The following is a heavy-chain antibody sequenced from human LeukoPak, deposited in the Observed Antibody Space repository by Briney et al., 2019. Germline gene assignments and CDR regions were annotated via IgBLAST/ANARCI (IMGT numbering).Heavy chain of an antibody. CDR1: GGSISSSTFS. CDR3: ARRDLRELDY. J-gene: IGHJ4*02. Sequence: PSETLSLTCTVSGGSISSSTFSWGWIRQAPGKGLEWIGSIYSNGGTHYNPSLKSRVTISVDTSKNQFSLRLSSVTAADTAVYYCARRDLRELDYWGQGTLVTVSS. CDR2: IYSNGGT. D-gene: IGHD1-7*01. V-gene: IGHV4-39*01.